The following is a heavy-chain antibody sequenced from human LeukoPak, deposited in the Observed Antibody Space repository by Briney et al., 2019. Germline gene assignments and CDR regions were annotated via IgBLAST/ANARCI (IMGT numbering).Heavy chain of an antibody. CDR3: AKTEAAAGTGY. J-gene: IGHJ4*02. D-gene: IGHD6-13*01. V-gene: IGHV1-69*05. CDR2: IIPIFGTA. Sequence: VASVKVSCKASGGTFSSYAISWVRQAPGQGLEWMGGIIPIFGTANYAQKFQGRVTITTDESTSTAYMELSSLRSEDTAVYYCAKTEAAAGTGYWGQGTLVTVSS. CDR1: GGTFSSYA.